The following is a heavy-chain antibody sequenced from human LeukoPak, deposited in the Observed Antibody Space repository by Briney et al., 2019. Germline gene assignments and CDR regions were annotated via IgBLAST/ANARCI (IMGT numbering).Heavy chain of an antibody. J-gene: IGHJ4*02. V-gene: IGHV4-59*01. CDR3: AGAPNQHYFDY. Sequence: PSETLSLTCTVSSASITNYYWSRIRQPPGKGLEYIGHIYYTRTTDYNPSLKSRVTMSVDTSKNQFSLSLISVTASDTAVYFCAGAPNQHYFDYWGQGTLVAVSS. CDR2: IYYTRTT. CDR1: SASITNYY.